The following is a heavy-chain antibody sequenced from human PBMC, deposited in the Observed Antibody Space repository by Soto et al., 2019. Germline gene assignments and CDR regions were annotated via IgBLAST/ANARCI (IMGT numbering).Heavy chain of an antibody. CDR3: TANPRYCSSTSCYGPLDY. CDR2: IKSKTDGGTT. CDR1: GFTFSNAW. D-gene: IGHD2-2*01. Sequence: EVQLVESGGGLVKPGGSLRLSCAASGFTFSNAWMSWVRQAPGKGLEWVGRIKSKTDGGTTDYAAPVKGRFTISRDDSKNTLYLHMNSLKTEDTAVYYCTANPRYCSSTSCYGPLDYWGQGTLVTVSS. J-gene: IGHJ4*02. V-gene: IGHV3-15*01.